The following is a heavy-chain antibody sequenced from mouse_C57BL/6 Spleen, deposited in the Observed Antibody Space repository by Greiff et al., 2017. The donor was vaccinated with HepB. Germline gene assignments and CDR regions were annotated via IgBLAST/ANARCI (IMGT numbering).Heavy chain of an antibody. CDR3: ARTGTGYFDY. CDR1: GYTFTSYW. CDR2: IHPNSGST. V-gene: IGHV1-64*01. Sequence: QVQLQQSGAELVNPGASVKLSCKASGYTFTSYWMHWVKQRPGQGLEWIGMIHPNSGSTNYNEKFKSKATLTVDKSSSTAYMQLSSLTSEDSAVYYCARTGTGYFDYWGQGTTLTVSS. D-gene: IGHD3-3*01. J-gene: IGHJ2*01.